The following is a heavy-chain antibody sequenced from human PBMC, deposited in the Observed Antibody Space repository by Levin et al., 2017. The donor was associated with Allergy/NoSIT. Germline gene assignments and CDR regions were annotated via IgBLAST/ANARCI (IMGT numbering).Heavy chain of an antibody. CDR3: ATDRYEKSMDV. Sequence: GGSLRLSCAASGFTFSDYYMSWIRQAPGKGLEWVSYISTRSSPIYYADSVKGRFTISRDNAKNSLYLQMNSLRAEDTAVYYCATDRYEKSMDVWGQGTTVTVSS. J-gene: IGHJ6*02. D-gene: IGHD3-22*01. V-gene: IGHV3-11*01. CDR1: GFTFSDYY. CDR2: ISTRSSPI.